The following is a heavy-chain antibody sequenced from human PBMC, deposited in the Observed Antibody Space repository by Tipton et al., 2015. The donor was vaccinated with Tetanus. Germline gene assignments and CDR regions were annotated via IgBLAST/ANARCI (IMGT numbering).Heavy chain of an antibody. Sequence: TLSLTCTVSGGSVNSGGYYWTWIRLHPRKGLEYIGYVYNSGTTYYKPSLERRVTISIDISTNQFFLNLSSVTAADTAVYYCARDQGGGRVARLNWFDPWGQGTLVTVSS. CDR2: VYNSGTT. V-gene: IGHV4-31*03. J-gene: IGHJ5*02. D-gene: IGHD3-16*01. CDR3: ARDQGGGRVARLNWFDP. CDR1: GGSVNSGGYY.